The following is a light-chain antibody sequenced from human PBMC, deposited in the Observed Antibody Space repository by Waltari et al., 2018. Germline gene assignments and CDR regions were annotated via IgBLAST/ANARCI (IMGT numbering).Light chain of an antibody. J-gene: IGKJ2*01. V-gene: IGKV1-5*03. CDR3: QQYNSYPYT. Sequence: DIQMTQSPSTLSASVGDRVTITCRASQSITSWLAWYQQKPGKAPKLLIYKASSLESGVPSRFSGSGSGTEFTLTISSLQPDDFATYYCQQYNSYPYTFGQGTKLEIK. CDR1: QSITSW. CDR2: KAS.